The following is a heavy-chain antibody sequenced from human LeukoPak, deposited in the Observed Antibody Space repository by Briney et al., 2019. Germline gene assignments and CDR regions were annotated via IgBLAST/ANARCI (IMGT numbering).Heavy chain of an antibody. CDR1: GFTFDDFA. CDR2: ISWNSGNI. CDR3: AKNSGQWLVVGNYFDY. Sequence: GGSLRLSCAASGFTFDDFAMHWVRQAPGKGLEWVSGISWNSGNIGYADSVKGRFTIFRDNAKNSLYLQMNSLRAEDTALYYCAKNSGQWLVVGNYFDYWGQGTLVTVSS. J-gene: IGHJ4*02. V-gene: IGHV3-9*01. D-gene: IGHD6-19*01.